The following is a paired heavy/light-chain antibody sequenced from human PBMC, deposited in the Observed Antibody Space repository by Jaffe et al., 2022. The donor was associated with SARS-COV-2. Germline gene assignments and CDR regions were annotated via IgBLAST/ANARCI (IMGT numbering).Light chain of an antibody. CDR1: ISDVGGYDY. V-gene: IGLV2-14*03. J-gene: IGLJ1*01. CDR3: SSFTGANTYV. Sequence: QPALSQPASVSGSPGQSITLSCTGTISDVGGYDYVSWYQQHPGETPKLIIYDVNRRPSEVSDRFSGSKSGTTASLTISGLRTEDEADYYCSSFTGANTYVFGTGTKVTVL. CDR2: DVN.
Heavy chain of an antibody. J-gene: IGHJ5*02. CDR1: GGSIGTSNW. CDR2: IYHDGRT. CDR3: ASLYCDDDYCHRGGFDP. D-gene: IGHD2-21*01. V-gene: IGHV4-4*02. Sequence: QVQLQESGPGLVKPSETLSLTCGVSGGSIGTSNWWTWVRQPPGKGLEWIGEIYHDGRTAYSPSVKSRVTISVDKSKSNFSLKLSSVTAADTAVYYCASLYCDDDYCHRGGFDPWGQGVLVTVSS.